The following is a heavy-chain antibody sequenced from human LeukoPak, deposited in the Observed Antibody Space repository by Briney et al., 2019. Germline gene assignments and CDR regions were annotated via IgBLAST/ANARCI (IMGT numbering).Heavy chain of an antibody. V-gene: IGHV3-74*01. D-gene: IGHD4-17*01. CDR3: AREWITVTSFDY. CDR2: INSGGSDS. J-gene: IGHJ4*02. Sequence: PGGSLRLSCAASGFAFSSYWIHWVRQAPGKGLVWVSRINSGGSDSIYADSVKGRFTISRDNAQNTVYLQTNSLRAEDTAVYYCAREWITVTSFDYWGQGTLVTVSS. CDR1: GFAFSSYW.